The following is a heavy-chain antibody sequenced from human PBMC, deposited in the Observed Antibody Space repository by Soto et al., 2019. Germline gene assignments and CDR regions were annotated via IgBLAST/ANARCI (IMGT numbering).Heavy chain of an antibody. V-gene: IGHV3-21*01. Sequence: GSRRASCPDSGYTFAAYTMSWVGQPPGKGLEWGSTISSNSAYIYYTEALRGRITISRDNAKNSLHLQMNSLRAEHTAVYYCTRDASRDSSARGWFDPWGPGTLVPVSS. D-gene: IGHD6-13*01. CDR3: TRDASRDSSARGWFDP. CDR1: GYTFAAYT. CDR2: ISSNSAYI. J-gene: IGHJ5*02.